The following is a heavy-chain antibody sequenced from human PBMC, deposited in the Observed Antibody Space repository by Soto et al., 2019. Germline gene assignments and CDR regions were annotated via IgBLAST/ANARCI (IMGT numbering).Heavy chain of an antibody. Sequence: PSETLSLTCTVSGGSISSSSYYWGWIRQPPGKGLEWIGSIYYSGSTYYNPSLKSRVTISVDTSKNQFSLKLSSVTAADTAVYYCASHHDFWSGLDNWFDPWGQGTLVTVSS. CDR1: GGSISSSSYY. CDR2: IYYSGST. J-gene: IGHJ5*02. CDR3: ASHHDFWSGLDNWFDP. D-gene: IGHD3-3*01. V-gene: IGHV4-39*01.